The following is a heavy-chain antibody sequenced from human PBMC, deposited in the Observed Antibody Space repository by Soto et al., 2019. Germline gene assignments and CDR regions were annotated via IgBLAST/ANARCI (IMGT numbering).Heavy chain of an antibody. D-gene: IGHD6-19*01. V-gene: IGHV3-30-3*01. Sequence: GGSLRLSWAASGFSFSSYAMHWVRQAPGKGLEWVAVISFDGSNKYYADSVKGRFTISRDNSKNTLYLQMNSLRAEDTAVYYCARDRGSSGWYVGDSWGQGTLVTVSS. CDR3: ARDRGSSGWYVGDS. CDR2: ISFDGSNK. J-gene: IGHJ5*01. CDR1: GFSFSSYA.